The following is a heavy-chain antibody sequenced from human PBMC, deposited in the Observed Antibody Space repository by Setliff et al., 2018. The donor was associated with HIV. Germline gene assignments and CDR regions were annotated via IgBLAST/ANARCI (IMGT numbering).Heavy chain of an antibody. D-gene: IGHD4-17*01. CDR1: GGSISSGGYY. Sequence: KTSETLSLTCNVSGGSISSGGYYWSWIRQHPGKGLEWIGYIYYSGSTYYNPSLKSRVTISIDTSKNQFSLKLSSVTAADTAVYYCARGGMDGDYIDSWGQGTLVTVSS. V-gene: IGHV4-31*03. J-gene: IGHJ4*02. CDR2: IYYSGST. CDR3: ARGGMDGDYIDS.